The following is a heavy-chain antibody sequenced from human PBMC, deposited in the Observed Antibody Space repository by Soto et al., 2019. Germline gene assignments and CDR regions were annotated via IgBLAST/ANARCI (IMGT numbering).Heavy chain of an antibody. Sequence: PGGSLRLSCAASGFTFSSYAMSWVRQAPGKGLEWVSAISGSGGSTYYADSVKGRFTISRDNSKNTLYLQMNSLRAEDTAVYYCAKRTELQLVTGYYFDYWGQGTLVTVSS. CDR2: ISGSGGST. CDR1: GFTFSSYA. V-gene: IGHV3-23*01. D-gene: IGHD6-6*01. J-gene: IGHJ4*02. CDR3: AKRTELQLVTGYYFDY.